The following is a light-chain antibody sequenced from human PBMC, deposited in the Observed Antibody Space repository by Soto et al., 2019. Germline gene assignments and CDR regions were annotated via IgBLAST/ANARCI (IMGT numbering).Light chain of an antibody. CDR3: QQSHSTPWT. CDR1: QSISSY. Sequence: DIQMTQSPSSLSASVGDTVTITCRASQSISSYLNWYQQKPGKAPKLLIYAASSLQSGVPSRFSGSGSGTDLTLTINSLQPEDFATYYCQQSHSTPWTFGPGTKVEVK. V-gene: IGKV1-39*01. CDR2: AAS. J-gene: IGKJ1*01.